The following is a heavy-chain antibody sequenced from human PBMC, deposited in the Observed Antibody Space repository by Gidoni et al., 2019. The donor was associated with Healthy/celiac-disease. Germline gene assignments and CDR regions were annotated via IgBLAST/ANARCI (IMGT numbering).Heavy chain of an antibody. CDR1: GGSFSGYY. CDR2: INHSGST. Sequence: QVQLQQWGAGLLKPSETLYLTCAVYGGSFSGYYWSWIRQPPGKGLEWIGEINHSGSTNYNPSLKSRVTISVDTSKNQFSLNLSSVTAADTAVYYCARGQPGCSGGSCYSRRNAFDIWGQGTMVTVSS. J-gene: IGHJ3*02. D-gene: IGHD2-15*01. V-gene: IGHV4-34*01. CDR3: ARGQPGCSGGSCYSRRNAFDI.